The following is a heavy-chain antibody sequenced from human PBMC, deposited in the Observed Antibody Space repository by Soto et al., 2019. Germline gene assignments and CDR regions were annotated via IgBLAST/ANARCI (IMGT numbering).Heavy chain of an antibody. CDR3: ARHLFSSGWYLI. CDR2: IYYSGST. J-gene: IGHJ3*02. CDR1: GGSISSSSYY. D-gene: IGHD6-19*01. V-gene: IGHV4-39*01. Sequence: QLQLQESGPGLVKPSETLSLTCTVSGGSISSSSYYWGWIRQPPGKGLEWLGSIYYSGSTYYNPSLKSRVTISVDTSKNQFSLKLSSVTAADTAVYYCARHLFSSGWYLIWGQGTMVTVSS.